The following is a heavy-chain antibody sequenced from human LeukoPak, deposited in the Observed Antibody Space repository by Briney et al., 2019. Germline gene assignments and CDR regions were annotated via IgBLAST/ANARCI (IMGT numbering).Heavy chain of an antibody. V-gene: IGHV4-59*01. CDR3: ARGGAFDI. CDR2: IYYTGTT. CDR1: GGSISRYH. J-gene: IGHJ3*02. Sequence: PSETLSLTCTVSGGSISRYHWSWIRQPPGKGLEWIGYIYYTGTTNYNPSLKSRVTISVDTSKNQFSLKLSSVTAADTAVYYCARGGAFDIWGQGTMVTVSS.